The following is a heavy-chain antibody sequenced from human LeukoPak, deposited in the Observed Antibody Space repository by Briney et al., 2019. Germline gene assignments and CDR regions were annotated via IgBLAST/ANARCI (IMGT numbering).Heavy chain of an antibody. Sequence: GGSLRLSCADSGFTFRSYEMNWVRQAPGKGLEWVSAISGSGGSTYYADSVKGRFTISRDNSKNTLHLQMNSLRAEDTAVYYCAKRRRYYYDSSGYPGYYFDYWGQGTLVTVSS. V-gene: IGHV3-23*01. J-gene: IGHJ4*02. CDR2: ISGSGGST. CDR1: GFTFRSYE. D-gene: IGHD3-22*01. CDR3: AKRRRYYYDSSGYPGYYFDY.